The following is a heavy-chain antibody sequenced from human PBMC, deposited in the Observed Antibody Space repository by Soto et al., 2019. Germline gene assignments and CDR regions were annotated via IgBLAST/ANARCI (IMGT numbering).Heavy chain of an antibody. CDR1: GDSVSCNSAG. CDR2: TYYRSKWYY. Sequence: SQTLSLTCAITGDSVSCNSAGWSWVRQSPSRGLEWLGRTYYRSKWYYEYAVSVRGRITINPDTSKNQYSLQLNSVTPGDTAVYFCARGEQYSGRIFDYWGQGTLVTVSS. V-gene: IGHV6-1*01. J-gene: IGHJ4*01. D-gene: IGHD1-26*01. CDR3: ARGEQYSGRIFDY.